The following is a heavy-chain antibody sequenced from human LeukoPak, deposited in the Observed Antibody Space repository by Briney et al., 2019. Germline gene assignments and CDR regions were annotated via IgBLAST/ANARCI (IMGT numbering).Heavy chain of an antibody. CDR1: GFTFSSYA. CDR3: AKGHSDGYNYAD. J-gene: IGHJ4*02. Sequence: GGSLRLSCAASGFTFSSYAMSWVRQAPGKGLEWVSTISDSGGSTYYADSLKGRFTISRDNYKNTLYLQMNSLRAEDTAVYYCAKGHSDGYNYADWGQGTLVTVSS. V-gene: IGHV3-23*01. D-gene: IGHD5-24*01. CDR2: ISDSGGST.